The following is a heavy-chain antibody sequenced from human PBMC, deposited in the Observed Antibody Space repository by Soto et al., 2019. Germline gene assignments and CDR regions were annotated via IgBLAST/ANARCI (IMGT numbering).Heavy chain of an antibody. CDR1: GYDFSSYC. J-gene: IGHJ4*02. Sequence: XESLKVSCNGSGYDFSSYCIAWVRQMPGKGLEWMGMIYPGNSDTKYSPSFQGRVTISADRSTSTAYLHWDSLTASDTARYFCARREKWHDFEYWGQGALVTFSS. V-gene: IGHV5-51*01. CDR2: IYPGNSDT. CDR3: ARREKWHDFEY. D-gene: IGHD5-12*01.